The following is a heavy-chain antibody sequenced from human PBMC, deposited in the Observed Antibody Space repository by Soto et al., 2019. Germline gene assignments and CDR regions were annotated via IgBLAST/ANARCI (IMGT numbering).Heavy chain of an antibody. CDR1: GGTFSSYA. CDR2: ISAYNGNT. D-gene: IGHD2-2*01. V-gene: IGHV1-18*01. CDR3: TSVPRGDCSRISCYDY. Sequence: ASVKVSCKASGGTFSSYAISWVRQAPGQGLEWMGWISAYNGNTNYAQNLQGRVTMTTDTSTSTVYMELRSLRSDDTAVYYCTSVPRGDCSRISCYDYWGQGTLVTVSS. J-gene: IGHJ4*02.